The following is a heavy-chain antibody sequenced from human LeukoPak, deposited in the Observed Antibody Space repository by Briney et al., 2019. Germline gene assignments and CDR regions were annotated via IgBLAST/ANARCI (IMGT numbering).Heavy chain of an antibody. Sequence: GASVKVSCKSSGYTFTSYGISWVRQPPGQGLEWMGLISAYNGNTNYAQKFHGRVTMTTDTSTTTAYMELRSLRSDDTAVYYCARVSGILTGLYDYWGEGTLVTVSS. D-gene: IGHD3-9*01. CDR2: ISAYNGNT. CDR1: GYTFTSYG. CDR3: ARVSGILTGLYDY. J-gene: IGHJ4*02. V-gene: IGHV1-18*01.